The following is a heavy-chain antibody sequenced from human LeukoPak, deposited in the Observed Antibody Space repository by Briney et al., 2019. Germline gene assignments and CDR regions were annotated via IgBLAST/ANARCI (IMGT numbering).Heavy chain of an antibody. J-gene: IGHJ3*02. V-gene: IGHV3-30*04. CDR1: GFTFSSYA. CDR2: ISYDGSNE. CDR3: ARGYSSSHDAFDI. Sequence: GGSPRLSCAASGFTFSSYAMHWVRQAPGKGLEWVAVISYDGSNEYYADSVKGRFTISRDNSKNTLYLQMNSLRAEDTAVYYCARGYSSSHDAFDIWGQGTMVTVSS. D-gene: IGHD6-13*01.